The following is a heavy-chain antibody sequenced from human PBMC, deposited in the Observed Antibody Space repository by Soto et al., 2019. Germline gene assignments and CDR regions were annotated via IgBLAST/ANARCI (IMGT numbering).Heavy chain of an antibody. V-gene: IGHV4-39*01. D-gene: IGHD3-3*01. CDR1: GDSISSSTYY. Sequence: SETLSLTCSVSGDSISSSTYYWGWIRQPPGKGLEWSGNIYRTVSTNHNPSLKSRVTISVDTSKNQFSLKMRSVTAADTAVFYCARLSTIFGVVSITGPSYYLDNWGQGTLVTVSS. J-gene: IGHJ4*02. CDR3: ARLSTIFGVVSITGPSYYLDN. CDR2: IYRTVST.